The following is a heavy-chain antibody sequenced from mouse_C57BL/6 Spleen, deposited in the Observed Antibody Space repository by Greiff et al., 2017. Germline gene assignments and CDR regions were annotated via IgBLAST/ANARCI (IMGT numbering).Heavy chain of an antibody. CDR1: GYAFSSSW. Sequence: VQLQQSGPELVKPGASVKISCKASGYAFSSSWMNWVKQRPGKGLEWIGRIYPGDGDTNYNGKFKGKATLTADKSSSTAYMQLSRLTSEDSAVYFCARREYYDYDGGFAYWGQGTLVTVSA. D-gene: IGHD2-4*01. J-gene: IGHJ3*01. CDR2: IYPGDGDT. V-gene: IGHV1-82*01. CDR3: ARREYYDYDGGFAY.